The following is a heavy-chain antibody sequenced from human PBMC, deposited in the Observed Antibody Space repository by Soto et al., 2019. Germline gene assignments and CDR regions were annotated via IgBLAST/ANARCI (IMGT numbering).Heavy chain of an antibody. J-gene: IGHJ4*02. D-gene: IGHD3-10*01. CDR3: ARPNYGSGSRFDY. CDR2: IYYSGST. Sequence: QLLESGPGLVKPSETLSLTCTVSGGSISSSSYYWGWIRQPPGKGLEWIGSIYYSGSTYYNPSLKSRVTISVDTSKNQFSLKLSSVTAADTAVYYCARPNYGSGSRFDYWGQGTLVTVSS. V-gene: IGHV4-39*01. CDR1: GGSISSSSYY.